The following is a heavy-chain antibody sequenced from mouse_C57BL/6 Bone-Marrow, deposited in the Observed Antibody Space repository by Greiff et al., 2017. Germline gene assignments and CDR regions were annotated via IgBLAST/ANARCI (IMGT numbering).Heavy chain of an antibody. J-gene: IGHJ4*01. Sequence: EVKLQESGPELVKPGASVKISCKASGYSFTDYNMNWVKQSNGKSLEWIGVLNPNYGTTSYNQKFKGKATLTVDQSSSTAYMQLNSLTSEDSAVYYGARGYDYDYAMVYWGQGTSVTVSS. CDR1: GYSFTDYN. V-gene: IGHV1-39*01. CDR2: LNPNYGTT. CDR3: ARGYDYDYAMVY. D-gene: IGHD2-4*01.